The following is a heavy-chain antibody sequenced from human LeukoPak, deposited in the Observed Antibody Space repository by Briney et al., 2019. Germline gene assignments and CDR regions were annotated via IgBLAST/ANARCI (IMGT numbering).Heavy chain of an antibody. CDR2: ISGSGGST. D-gene: IGHD3-10*01. V-gene: IGHV3-23*01. CDR3: ARDLVRGVIITSTYYYYGMDV. Sequence: GGSLRLSCAASGFTFSSYAMSWVRQAPGKGLEWVSAISGSGGSTYYADSVKGRFTISRDNSKNTLYLQMNSLRAEDTAVYYCARDLVRGVIITSTYYYYGMDVWGQGTTVTVSS. CDR1: GFTFSSYA. J-gene: IGHJ6*02.